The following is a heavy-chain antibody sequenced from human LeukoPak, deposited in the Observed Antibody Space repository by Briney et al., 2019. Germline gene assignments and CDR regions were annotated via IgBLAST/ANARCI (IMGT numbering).Heavy chain of an antibody. V-gene: IGHV3-21*01. Sequence: GGSLRLSCAASGFTFSSYSMNWVRQAPGKGLEWVSSISSSSSYIYYADSVKGRFTISRDNAKNSLYLQMNSLRAEDTAVYYCARDQSCGGSCYSGFVWFDPWGQGTLVTVSS. CDR2: ISSSSSYI. CDR3: ARDQSCGGSCYSGFVWFDP. CDR1: GFTFSSYS. D-gene: IGHD2-15*01. J-gene: IGHJ5*02.